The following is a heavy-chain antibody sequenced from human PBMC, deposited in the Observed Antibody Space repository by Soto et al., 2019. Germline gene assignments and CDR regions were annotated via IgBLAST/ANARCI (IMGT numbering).Heavy chain of an antibody. V-gene: IGHV1-18*01. CDR3: ARDGGAERPYYYYGMDV. D-gene: IGHD1-1*01. CDR2: ITAYNGNA. J-gene: IGHJ6*02. Sequence: GASVKVSCKASGYSFTSYGFNWVRQVPGQGLEWMGWITAYNGNANYARRFQGRVTVTTDISTSTAYMELRSLRSDDTAVYFCARDGGAERPYYYYGMDVWGQGTTVTVSS. CDR1: GYSFTSYG.